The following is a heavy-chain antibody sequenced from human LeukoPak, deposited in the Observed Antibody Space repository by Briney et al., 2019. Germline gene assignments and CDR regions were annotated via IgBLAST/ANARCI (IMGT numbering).Heavy chain of an antibody. D-gene: IGHD2-2*01. Sequence: SETLSLTCTVSGGSISSSSYYWGWIRQPPGQGLEWIGSIYYSGSTYYNPSLKSRVTISVDTSKNQFSLKLSSVTAADTAVYYCARQDYCSSTSCFGWFDPWGQGTLVTVSS. CDR3: ARQDYCSSTSCFGWFDP. CDR1: GGSISSSSYY. J-gene: IGHJ5*02. V-gene: IGHV4-39*01. CDR2: IYYSGST.